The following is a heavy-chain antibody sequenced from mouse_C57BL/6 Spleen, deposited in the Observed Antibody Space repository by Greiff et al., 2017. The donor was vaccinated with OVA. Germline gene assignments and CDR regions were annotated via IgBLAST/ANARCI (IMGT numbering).Heavy chain of an antibody. CDR1: GYSITSGYY. Sequence: EVKLVESGPGLVKPSQSLSLTCSVTGYSITSGYYWNWIRQFPGNKLEWMGYISYDGSNNYNPSLKNRISITRDTSKNQFFLKLNSVTTEDTATYYCAREEFSYYFDYWGQGTTLTVSS. CDR3: AREEFSYYFDY. J-gene: IGHJ2*01. V-gene: IGHV3-6*01. CDR2: ISYDGSN.